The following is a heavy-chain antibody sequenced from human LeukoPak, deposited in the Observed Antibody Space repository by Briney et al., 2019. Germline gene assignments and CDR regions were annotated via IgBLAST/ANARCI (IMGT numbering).Heavy chain of an antibody. CDR2: ISYNGNNK. V-gene: IGHV3-30*04. CDR1: GFIFSAHA. D-gene: IGHD5-24*01. Sequence: GGSLRLSCAASGFIFSAHALHWVRQAPGKGLEWVALISYNGNNKYYADSVKGRFTISRDNSKSTLFLQMDSLGINDTAVYYCARDSVATLMDYWGQGTLVIVSS. CDR3: ARDSVATLMDY. J-gene: IGHJ4*02.